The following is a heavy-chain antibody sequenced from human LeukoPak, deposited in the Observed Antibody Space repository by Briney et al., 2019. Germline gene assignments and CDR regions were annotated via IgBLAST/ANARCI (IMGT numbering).Heavy chain of an antibody. D-gene: IGHD4-23*01. CDR3: ARDPYGGNSRDY. CDR1: GFTFSSYS. J-gene: IGHJ4*02. V-gene: IGHV3-21*01. CDR2: ISSSSSYI. Sequence: KSGGSLRLSCAASGFTFSSYSMNWVRQAPGKGLEWVSSISSSSSYIYYADSVKGRFTISRDNAKNSLYLQMNSLRAEDTAVYYCARDPYGGNSRDYWGQGTLVTVSS.